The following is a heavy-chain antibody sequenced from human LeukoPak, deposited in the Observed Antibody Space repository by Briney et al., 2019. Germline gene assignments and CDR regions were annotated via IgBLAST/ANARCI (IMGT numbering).Heavy chain of an antibody. D-gene: IGHD3-10*01. CDR2: ISYDGSNK. CDR1: GFTFSSYA. V-gene: IGHV3-30*04. J-gene: IGHJ4*02. Sequence: GRSLRLSCAASGFTFSSYAMHWVRQAPGKGLEWVAVISYDGSNKYYADSVKGRFTISRDNSKNTLYLQMNSLRAEDTAVYYCARAPGGHAPVNYWGQGTLVTVSS. CDR3: ARAPGGHAPVNY.